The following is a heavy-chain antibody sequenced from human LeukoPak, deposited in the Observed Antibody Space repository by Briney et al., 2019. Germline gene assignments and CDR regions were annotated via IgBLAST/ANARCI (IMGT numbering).Heavy chain of an antibody. CDR2: INPNSGGT. Sequence: ASVKVSCKASGYTFTGYYMHWVRQAPGQGLEWMGWINPNSGGTNYAQKFQGWVTMTRDTSIGTAYMELSRLRSDDTAVYYCARQNYYYDSSGYYLGLDYWGQGTLVTVSS. D-gene: IGHD3-22*01. V-gene: IGHV1-2*04. CDR1: GYTFTGYY. CDR3: ARQNYYYDSSGYYLGLDY. J-gene: IGHJ4*02.